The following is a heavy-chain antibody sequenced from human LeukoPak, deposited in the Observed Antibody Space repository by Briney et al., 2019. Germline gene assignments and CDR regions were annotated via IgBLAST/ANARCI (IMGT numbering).Heavy chain of an antibody. Sequence: PGGSLRLSCAASGFTFSSYAMSWVRQAPGKGLEWVSSISATGGSTYYADSVKGRFTISRDNSKNTLYLQMNSLRAADTAVYYCGKGFIGYCSGGRCPPFDYWGQGTLVTVSS. V-gene: IGHV3-23*01. J-gene: IGHJ4*02. CDR1: GFTFSSYA. CDR3: GKGFIGYCSGGRCPPFDY. CDR2: ISATGGST. D-gene: IGHD2-15*01.